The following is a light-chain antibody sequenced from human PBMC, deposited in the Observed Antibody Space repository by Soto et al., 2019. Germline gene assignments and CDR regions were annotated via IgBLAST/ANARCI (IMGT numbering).Light chain of an antibody. CDR3: QRYGSSGT. CDR2: GSS. V-gene: IGKV3-20*01. Sequence: EIVLTQSPGTLSLSPGERATLSCRASQSVSNNYLAWYQQKPGHAPRLLIYGSSNRATGIPDRFSGSGSGTDFTITSSRLEPEDFSVYYCQRYGSSGTFGQGTKVEIK. J-gene: IGKJ1*01. CDR1: QSVSNNY.